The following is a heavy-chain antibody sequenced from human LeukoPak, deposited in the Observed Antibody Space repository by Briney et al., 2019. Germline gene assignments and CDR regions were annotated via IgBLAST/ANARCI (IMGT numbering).Heavy chain of an antibody. J-gene: IGHJ3*02. CDR2: INPNSGGT. Sequence: EASVKVSCKASGYTFTGYYMHWVRQAPGQGHEWMGWINPNSGGTNYAQKFQGRVTMTRDTSISTAYMELSRLRSDDTAVYYCARGSKWELPGGAFDIWGQGTMVTVSS. V-gene: IGHV1-2*02. D-gene: IGHD1-26*01. CDR3: ARGSKWELPGGAFDI. CDR1: GYTFTGYY.